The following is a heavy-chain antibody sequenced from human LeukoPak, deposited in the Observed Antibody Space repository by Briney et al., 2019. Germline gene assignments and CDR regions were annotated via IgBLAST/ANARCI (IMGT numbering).Heavy chain of an antibody. Sequence: ASVKVSCKASGYTFTSNYLHWVRQAPGQGLEWMAIINPSGGSTTYAQKFQGRVTMTRDTSTSTVYMELRSLRSDDTAVYYCARDLRIVGTTTGGYFDYWGQGTLVTVSS. J-gene: IGHJ4*02. CDR1: GYTFTSNY. D-gene: IGHD1-26*01. CDR2: INPSGGST. CDR3: ARDLRIVGTTTGGYFDY. V-gene: IGHV1-46*01.